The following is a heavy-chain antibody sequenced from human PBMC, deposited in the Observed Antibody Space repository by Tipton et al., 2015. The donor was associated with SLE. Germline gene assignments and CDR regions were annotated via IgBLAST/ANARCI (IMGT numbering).Heavy chain of an antibody. V-gene: IGHV4-34*01. CDR2: INHSGST. CDR1: GGSFSGYY. Sequence: LILSCAVYGGSFSGYYWSWIRQPPGKGLEWIGEINHSGSTNYNPSLKSRVTISVDTSKNQFSLKLSSVTAADTAVYYCARVVVVVVPAATDWFDPWGQGTLVTVSS. D-gene: IGHD2-2*01. J-gene: IGHJ5*02. CDR3: ARVVVVVVPAATDWFDP.